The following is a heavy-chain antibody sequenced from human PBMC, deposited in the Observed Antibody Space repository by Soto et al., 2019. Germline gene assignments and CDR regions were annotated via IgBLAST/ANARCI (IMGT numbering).Heavy chain of an antibody. D-gene: IGHD1-1*01. Sequence: QVQLVESGGGVVQPGRSLRLSCAASGFTFSSYGMHWVRQAPGKGLEWVAVIWYDGSNKYYADSVKGRFTISRDNSKNTLYLQRNSLRADDTAGYYCARDRRTTGTTGGFDYWGQGTLVTVSS. CDR3: ARDRRTTGTTGGFDY. J-gene: IGHJ4*02. V-gene: IGHV3-33*01. CDR2: IWYDGSNK. CDR1: GFTFSSYG.